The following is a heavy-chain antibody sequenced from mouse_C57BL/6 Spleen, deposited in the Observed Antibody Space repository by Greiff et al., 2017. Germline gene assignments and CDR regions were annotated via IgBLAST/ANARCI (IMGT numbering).Heavy chain of an antibody. CDR2: ISPNYGTT. D-gene: IGHD1-1*01. CDR1: GYSFTDYN. V-gene: IGHV1-39*01. Sequence: VQLQQSGPELVKPGASVKISCKASGYSFTDYNMNWVKQSNGKSLEWIGVISPNYGTTSYNQKVKGKAHLTVDQSSSTAYMQLNSLTSEDSSVLSFASYGGGGYFDVWGTGTTVTVSS. J-gene: IGHJ1*03. CDR3: ASYGGGGYFDV.